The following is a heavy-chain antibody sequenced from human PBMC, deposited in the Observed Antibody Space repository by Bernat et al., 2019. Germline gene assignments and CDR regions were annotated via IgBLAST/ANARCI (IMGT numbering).Heavy chain of an antibody. Sequence: QVQVVQSGAEVKKPGASVKVSCKASGYIFTGYYMHWVRQAPGQGLEWMGWINPNSGGIKYAQKFQGRVTMTRDTSISTAYMELSRLRSDATAVYYCARGPAGYYDSSDYYLGAFDVWGQGTMVTVSS. CDR3: ARGPAGYYDSSDYYLGAFDV. V-gene: IGHV1-2*02. J-gene: IGHJ3*01. CDR1: GYIFTGYY. CDR2: INPNSGGI. D-gene: IGHD3-22*01.